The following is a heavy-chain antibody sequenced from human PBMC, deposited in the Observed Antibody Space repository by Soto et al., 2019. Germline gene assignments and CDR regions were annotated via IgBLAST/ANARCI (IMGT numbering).Heavy chain of an antibody. V-gene: IGHV3-23*01. J-gene: IGHJ6*02. D-gene: IGHD3-10*01. CDR2: IRGSGGST. CDR1: GFTFSNYA. CDR3: AKERTYYYGSGNYHHYGMDV. Sequence: EVQLLESGGGLVQPGGSLRLSCAASGFTFSNYAMSWVRQAPGKGLEWVSSIRGSGGSTQYADSVKGRFTISRDNSKNTLYLQKNSLRAEDTAVYYCAKERTYYYGSGNYHHYGMDVWGQGTTVTVSS.